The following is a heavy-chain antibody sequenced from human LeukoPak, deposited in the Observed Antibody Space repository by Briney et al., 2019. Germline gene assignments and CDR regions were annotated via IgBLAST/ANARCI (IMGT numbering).Heavy chain of an antibody. Sequence: SVKASCKASGGTFSSYAISWVRQAPGQGLEWMGGIIPIFGTANYAQKFQGRVTITTDESTSTAYMELSSLRSEDTAVYYCARGPPTYDFWSGYPFDYWGQGTLVTVFS. V-gene: IGHV1-69*05. CDR1: GGTFSSYA. CDR2: IIPIFGTA. J-gene: IGHJ4*02. CDR3: ARGPPTYDFWSGYPFDY. D-gene: IGHD3-3*01.